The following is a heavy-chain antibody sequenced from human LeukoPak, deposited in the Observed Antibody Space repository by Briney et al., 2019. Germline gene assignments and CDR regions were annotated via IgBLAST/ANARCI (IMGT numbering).Heavy chain of an antibody. CDR1: GFTFSSYA. CDR3: AKVDDYGDYLQAFDI. Sequence: GGSLRLSCAASGFTFSSYAMSWVRQAPGKGLEWVSAISGSGGSTYYADSVKGRSTISRDNSKNTLYLQMNSLRAEDTAVYYCAKVDDYGDYLQAFDIWGQGTMVTVSS. D-gene: IGHD4-17*01. CDR2: ISGSGGST. V-gene: IGHV3-23*01. J-gene: IGHJ3*02.